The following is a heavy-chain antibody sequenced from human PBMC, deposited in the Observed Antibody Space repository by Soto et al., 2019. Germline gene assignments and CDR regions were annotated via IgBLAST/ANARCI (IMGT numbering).Heavy chain of an antibody. CDR2: VFWNDDK. CDR1: GFSLNTGGVG. CDR3: AHRRCPNEYGWDV. V-gene: IGHV2-5*01. D-gene: IGHD3-16*01. J-gene: IGHJ6*02. Sequence: QITLKESGPTLVKATQTLTLTCTFSGFSLNTGGVGVGWIRQPPGKALEWLALVFWNDDKRYRPSLRSRLTITKDSSKNQVVLIRTNMDPVDTATYFCAHRRCPNEYGWDVWGQGTTVTVSS.